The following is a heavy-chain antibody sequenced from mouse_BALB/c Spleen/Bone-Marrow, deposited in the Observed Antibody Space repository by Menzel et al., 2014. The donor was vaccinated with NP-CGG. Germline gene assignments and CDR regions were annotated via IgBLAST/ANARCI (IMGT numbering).Heavy chain of an antibody. D-gene: IGHD1-1*01. V-gene: IGHV5-17*02. Sequence: EVKLVESGGGLVQPGGSRKLSCAASGFTFSSFGMHWVRQAPEKGLEWVAYISSGSSTIYYADTVMGRFTISRDNPKNTLFLQMTSLRSEDTAMYYYARSGSSSGYFDYWGQGTTLTVSS. CDR3: ARSGSSSGYFDY. CDR1: GFTFSSFG. CDR2: ISSGSSTI. J-gene: IGHJ2*01.